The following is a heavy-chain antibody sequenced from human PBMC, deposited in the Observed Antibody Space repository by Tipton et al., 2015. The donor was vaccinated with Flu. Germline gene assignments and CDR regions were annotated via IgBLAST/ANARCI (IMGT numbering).Heavy chain of an antibody. CDR2: IWYDGSNK. CDR3: ARGYDILTDGGGYFDY. Sequence: RSLRLSCAASGFTFSSYAMHWVRQAPGKGLEWVAGIWYDGSNKYYADSVKGRFTISRDNSKNTLYLQMNSLRAEDTAVYYCARGYDILTDGGGYFDYWGQGTLVTVSS. CDR1: GFTFSSYA. J-gene: IGHJ4*02. D-gene: IGHD3-9*01. V-gene: IGHV3-33*01.